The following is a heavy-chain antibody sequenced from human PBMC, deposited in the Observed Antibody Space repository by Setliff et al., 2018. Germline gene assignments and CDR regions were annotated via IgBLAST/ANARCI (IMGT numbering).Heavy chain of an antibody. Sequence: TLSLTCTVSGDSLSTYYWSWIRRPAGKGLEWIGRVFVDGSTNYNPSLKSRATLSIDASKKQFSLKLTSVTAADTAVYYCARMSGFLYMDVWGKGTTVTVSS. CDR1: GDSLSTYY. J-gene: IGHJ6*03. D-gene: IGHD3-3*01. V-gene: IGHV4-4*07. CDR3: ARMSGFLYMDV. CDR2: VFVDGST.